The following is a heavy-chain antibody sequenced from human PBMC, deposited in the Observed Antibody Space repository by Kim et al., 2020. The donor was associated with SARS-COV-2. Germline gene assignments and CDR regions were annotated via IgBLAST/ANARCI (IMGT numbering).Heavy chain of an antibody. Sequence: GGSLRLSCAASGFTFSSYDMHWVRQATGKGLEWVSAIGTAGDTYYPGSVKGRFTISRENAKNSLYLQMNSLRAGDTAVYYCARVLYSGYDFYYFDYWGQGTLVTVSS. D-gene: IGHD5-12*01. CDR2: IGTAGDT. J-gene: IGHJ4*02. CDR3: ARVLYSGYDFYYFDY. V-gene: IGHV3-13*04. CDR1: GFTFSSYD.